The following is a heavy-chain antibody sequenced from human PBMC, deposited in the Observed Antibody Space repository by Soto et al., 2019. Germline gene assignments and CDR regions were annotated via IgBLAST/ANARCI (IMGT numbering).Heavy chain of an antibody. V-gene: IGHV1-2*04. Sequence: GESLKISCKGSGYSFTSYYMHWVRQAPGQGLEWMGWINPNSGGTNYAQKFQGWVTMTRDTSISTAYMELSRLRSDDTAVYYCARVGGYANDAFDIWGQGTMVTVSS. CDR1: GYSFTSYY. J-gene: IGHJ3*02. D-gene: IGHD5-12*01. CDR2: INPNSGGT. CDR3: ARVGGYANDAFDI.